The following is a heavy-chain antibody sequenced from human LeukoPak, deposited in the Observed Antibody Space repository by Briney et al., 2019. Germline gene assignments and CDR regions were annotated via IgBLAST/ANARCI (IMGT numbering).Heavy chain of an antibody. J-gene: IGHJ4*02. CDR2: ISSSSSTI. V-gene: IGHV3-48*01. CDR3: ARSRSSGWSRYYFDY. Sequence: PGGSLRLSCAASGFTFSSYSMNWVRQAPGKGLEWVSYISSSSSTIYYADSVKGRFTISRDNAKNSLYLQMNSLRAEDTAVYYCARSRSSGWSRYYFDYWGQGTLVTVSS. CDR1: GFTFSSYS. D-gene: IGHD6-19*01.